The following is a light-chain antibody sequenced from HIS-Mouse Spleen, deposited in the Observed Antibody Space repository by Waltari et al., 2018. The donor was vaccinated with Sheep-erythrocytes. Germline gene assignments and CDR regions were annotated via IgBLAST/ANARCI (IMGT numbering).Light chain of an antibody. CDR2: AAS. CDR3: QQSYSTPPLT. V-gene: IGKV3-11*01. Sequence: EIVLTQSPATLSLSPGERATLSCRASQSVSSYLAWYQQKPGQAPRLLIYAASSLQSGVPSRFSGSGSGTDFTLTISSLQPEDFATYYCQQSYSTPPLTCGGGTKVEIK. CDR1: QSVSSY. J-gene: IGKJ4*01.